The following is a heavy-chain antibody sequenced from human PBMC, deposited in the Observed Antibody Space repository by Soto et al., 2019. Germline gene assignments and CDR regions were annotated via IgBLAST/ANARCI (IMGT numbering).Heavy chain of an antibody. Sequence: QVQLQQWGAGLLKPSVTLSLTCVVYGGSFSGYYWSWIRQPPGKGLEWIGEINHSGSTNYNPSLKSRVTISVDTSKNQFSLKLSSVTAADTAVYYCARDYYDSSGRPTIDYWGQGTLVTVSS. D-gene: IGHD3-22*01. V-gene: IGHV4-34*01. J-gene: IGHJ4*02. CDR3: ARDYYDSSGRPTIDY. CDR1: GGSFSGYY. CDR2: INHSGST.